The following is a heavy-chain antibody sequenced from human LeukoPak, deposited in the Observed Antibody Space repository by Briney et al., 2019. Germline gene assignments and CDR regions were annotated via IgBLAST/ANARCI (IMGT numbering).Heavy chain of an antibody. CDR1: GFTFSSYA. CDR2: ISGRGGST. V-gene: IGHV3-23*01. D-gene: IGHD6-13*01. CDR3: AKLSSWTLYYFDY. J-gene: IGHJ4*02. Sequence: GGSLRLSCAASGFTFSSYAMSWVRQAPGKGREWFSAISGRGGSTYYADSVKGRFTISRDNSKNTLYLQMNSLRAEDTAVYYCAKLSSWTLYYFDYWGQGTLVTVSS.